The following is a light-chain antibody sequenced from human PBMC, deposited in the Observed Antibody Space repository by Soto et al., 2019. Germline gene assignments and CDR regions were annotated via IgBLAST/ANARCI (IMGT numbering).Light chain of an antibody. CDR1: QSVSSN. CDR3: QQYNNWPPWT. CDR2: GAS. V-gene: IGKV3-15*01. J-gene: IGKJ2*02. Sequence: EIVMTQSPATLSVSPGERATLSCRASQSVSSNLAWYQQQPGQAPRLLIYGASTRATGIPARFSGSGSGTEFTLTISSLQSEDFAVYYCQQYNNWPPWTFGQGNKLEIK.